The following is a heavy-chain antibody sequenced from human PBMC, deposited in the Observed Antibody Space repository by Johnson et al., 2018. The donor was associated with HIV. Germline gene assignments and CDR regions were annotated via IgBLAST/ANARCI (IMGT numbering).Heavy chain of an antibody. CDR1: GLILSGYG. D-gene: IGHD6-13*01. CDR3: ARECASTRWTYGFDI. V-gene: IGHV3-33*01. J-gene: IGHJ3*02. Sequence: QVQLVESGGDVVQPGTSLRLSCEASGLILSGYGLHWVRQAPGKGLEWVAVIWPDGSNRYYADSVKGRFNISRDNSKNTLYLQRNSLRAEDTAVYYCARECASTRWTYGFDIWGQGTMVTVSS. CDR2: IWPDGSNR.